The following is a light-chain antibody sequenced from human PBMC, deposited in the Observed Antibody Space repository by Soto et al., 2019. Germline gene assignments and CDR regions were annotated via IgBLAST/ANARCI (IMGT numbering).Light chain of an antibody. V-gene: IGKV1-39*01. CDR3: QLRYSAPFT. CDR1: QYGSNY. Sequence: DIQMTQSPSSLSASVGDRVTITCRASQYGSNYLNWYQQKPGKAPQLLVYITSIWQSGGPSRFSGSRSGTDFTLTIIRLQPEDFATYYRQLRYSAPFTCGPGTTVDIK. CDR2: ITS. J-gene: IGKJ3*01.